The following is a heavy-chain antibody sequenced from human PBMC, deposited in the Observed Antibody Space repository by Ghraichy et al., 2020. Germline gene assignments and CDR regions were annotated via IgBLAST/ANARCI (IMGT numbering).Heavy chain of an antibody. D-gene: IGHD4-17*01. Sequence: SETLSPTCAVYGGSFSGYYWSWIRQPPGKGLEWIGEINHSGSTNYNPSLKSRVTISVDTSKNQFSLKLSSVTAADTAVYYCARLQNYGDSPYFDYWGQGTLVTVSS. CDR3: ARLQNYGDSPYFDY. V-gene: IGHV4-34*01. CDR1: GGSFSGYY. J-gene: IGHJ4*02. CDR2: INHSGST.